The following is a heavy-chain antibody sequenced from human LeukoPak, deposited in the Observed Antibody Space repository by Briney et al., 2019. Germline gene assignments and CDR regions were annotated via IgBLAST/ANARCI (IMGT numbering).Heavy chain of an antibody. CDR3: TTERLGRPLDY. CDR2: IKSKTDGGTT. V-gene: IGHV3-15*01. Sequence: GGSLRLSCAASGFTFSNAWMSWVRQAPGKGLEWVGRIKSKTDGGTTDYAAPVKGRLTISRDDSKNTLYLQMNSLKTEDTAVYYCTTERLGRPLDYWGQGTLVTVSS. CDR1: GFTFSNAW. J-gene: IGHJ4*02. D-gene: IGHD3-9*01.